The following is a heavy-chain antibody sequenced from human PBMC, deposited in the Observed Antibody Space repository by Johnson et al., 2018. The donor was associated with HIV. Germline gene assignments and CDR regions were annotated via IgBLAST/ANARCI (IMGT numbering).Heavy chain of an antibody. D-gene: IGHD1-26*01. Sequence: QVQLVESGGGVVQPGMFVRLSCAASGLNFSDYGMHWVRQAPGKGLEWVAVISFDGSNEYYADSVKGRFTISRDNSKNTLHLQMSSLRAEDAALYYCAKDRLVGATGDAFDIWGQGTMVTVSS. CDR3: AKDRLVGATGDAFDI. CDR1: GLNFSDYG. J-gene: IGHJ3*02. CDR2: ISFDGSNE. V-gene: IGHV3-30*18.